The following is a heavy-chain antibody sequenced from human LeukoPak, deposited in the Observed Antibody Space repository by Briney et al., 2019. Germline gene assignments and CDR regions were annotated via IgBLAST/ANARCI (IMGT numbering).Heavy chain of an antibody. V-gene: IGHV3-30-3*01. Sequence: PGGSLRLSCAASRFTFSNYPMHWVRQAPGKGLEWVALLSYDGSNECYADSVKGRFTVSRDNAKNSLYLQMNSLRAEDTAVYFCASQYTSSRIFDDWGQGTLVTVSS. J-gene: IGHJ4*02. D-gene: IGHD6-13*01. CDR1: RFTFSNYP. CDR2: LSYDGSNE. CDR3: ASQYTSSRIFDD.